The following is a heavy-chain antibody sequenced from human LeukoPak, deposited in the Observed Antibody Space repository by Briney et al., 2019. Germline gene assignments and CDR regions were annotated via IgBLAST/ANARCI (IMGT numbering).Heavy chain of an antibody. CDR1: GGSFSGYY. D-gene: IGHD6-13*01. V-gene: IGHV4-34*01. CDR2: INHSGST. J-gene: IGHJ4*02. Sequence: KPSETLSLTCAVYGGSFSGYYWSWIRQPPGKGLEWIGEINHSGSTNYNPSLKSRVTISVDTSKNQFSLKLSSVTAADTAAYYCAMRTGYSSSWSYLNFDYWGQGTLVTVSS. CDR3: AMRTGYSSSWSYLNFDY.